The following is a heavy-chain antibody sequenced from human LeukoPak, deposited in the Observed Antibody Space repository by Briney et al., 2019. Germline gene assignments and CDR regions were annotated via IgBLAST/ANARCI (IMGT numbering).Heavy chain of an antibody. CDR2: ISWNSGNR. Sequence: GRSLRLSCAGSGFTFDDYAMHWVRQAPGKGLEWVSGISWNSGNRGYADSVKGRFTISRDNAKNSLYLQMNSLRAEDTAVYYCARDFDGTGRYPYSYWGQGTLVTVSS. D-gene: IGHD3-10*01. J-gene: IGHJ4*02. CDR3: ARDFDGTGRYPYSY. CDR1: GFTFDDYA. V-gene: IGHV3-9*01.